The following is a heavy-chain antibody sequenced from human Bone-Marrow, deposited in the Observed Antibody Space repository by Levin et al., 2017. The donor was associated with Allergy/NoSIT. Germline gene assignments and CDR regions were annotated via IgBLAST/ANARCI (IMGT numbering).Heavy chain of an antibody. CDR1: GGSISSYY. CDR2: IYYSGNT. D-gene: IGHD6-19*01. Sequence: GSLRLSCTVSGGSISSYYWSWIRQPPGKGLEWIGYIYYSGNTNYNPSLKSRVTISIDTSKNQFSLKLSSVTAADTAVYYCARAHSSGWYVAFDIWGQGTMVTVSS. J-gene: IGHJ3*02. V-gene: IGHV4-59*01. CDR3: ARAHSSGWYVAFDI.